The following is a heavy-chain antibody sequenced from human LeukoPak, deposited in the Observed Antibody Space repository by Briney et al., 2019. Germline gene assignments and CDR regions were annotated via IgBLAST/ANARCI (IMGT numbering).Heavy chain of an antibody. J-gene: IGHJ3*02. Sequence: SETLSLTCTVSGGSISSYYWSWIRQPPGKGLEWIGYIYYSGSTNYNPSLKSRVTISVDTSKNQFSLKLSSVTAADTAVYYCASEAAAGGAFDIWGQGTMVTVSS. D-gene: IGHD6-13*01. CDR3: ASEAAAGGAFDI. CDR1: GGSISSYY. CDR2: IYYSGST. V-gene: IGHV4-59*01.